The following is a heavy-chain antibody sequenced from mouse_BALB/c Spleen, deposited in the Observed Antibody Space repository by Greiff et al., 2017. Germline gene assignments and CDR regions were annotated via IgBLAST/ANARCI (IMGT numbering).Heavy chain of an antibody. Sequence: HVQLQQSGPELVKPGASVKMSCKASGYTFTSYYIHWVKQRPGQGLEWIGWIYPGDGSTKYNEKFKGKTTLTADKSSSTAYMLLSSLTSEDSAIYFCARRGYDSYYFDYWGQGTTLTVSS. CDR3: ARRGYDSYYFDY. V-gene: IGHV1S56*01. J-gene: IGHJ2*01. D-gene: IGHD2-14*01. CDR1: GYTFTSYY. CDR2: IYPGDGST.